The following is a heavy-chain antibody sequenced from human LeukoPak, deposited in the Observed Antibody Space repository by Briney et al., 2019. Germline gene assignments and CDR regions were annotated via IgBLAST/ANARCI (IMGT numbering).Heavy chain of an antibody. J-gene: IGHJ4*02. Sequence: PAGSLRLSCAASGFTFSSHAMHWVRQAPGKGLEWVAIISYDGNNKYYADSVEGRFTISRDNSKNTLYLQMNSLRAEDTAVYYCARHFLAAAGSKGPLDYWGQGTLVTVSS. CDR2: ISYDGNNK. CDR3: ARHFLAAAGSKGPLDY. V-gene: IGHV3-30-3*01. CDR1: GFTFSSHA. D-gene: IGHD6-13*01.